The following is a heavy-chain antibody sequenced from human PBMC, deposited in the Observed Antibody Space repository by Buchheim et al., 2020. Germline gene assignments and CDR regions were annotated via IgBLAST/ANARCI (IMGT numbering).Heavy chain of an antibody. J-gene: IGHJ4*02. V-gene: IGHV3-48*01. CDR3: AREIYYYDISIAY. CDR1: GFTFSSYS. CDR2: ISSSSSTI. Sequence: EVQLVESGGGLVQPGGSLRLSCAASGFTFSSYSMNWVRQAPGKGLEWVSYISSSSSTIYYADSVKGGFTISRDNAKNSLYLQMNSLRAEDTAVYYCAREIYYYDISIAYWGQGTL. D-gene: IGHD3-22*01.